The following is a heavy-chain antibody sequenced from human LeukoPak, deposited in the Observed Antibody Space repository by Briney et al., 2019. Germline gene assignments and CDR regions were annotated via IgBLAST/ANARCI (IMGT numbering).Heavy chain of an antibody. V-gene: IGHV4-34*01. CDR2: INHSGST. CDR3: ARGTVGATAFDY. D-gene: IGHD1-26*01. CDR1: GGSFSGYY. J-gene: IGHJ4*02. Sequence: SETLSLTCAVYGGSFSGYYWSWIRQPPGXGLEWIGEINHSGSTNYNPSLKSRVTISVDTSKNQFSLKLSSVTAADTAVYYCARGTVGATAFDYWGQGTLVTVSS.